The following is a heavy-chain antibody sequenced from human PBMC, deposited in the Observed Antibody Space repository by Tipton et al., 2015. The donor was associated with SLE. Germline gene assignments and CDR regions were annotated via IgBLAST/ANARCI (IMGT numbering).Heavy chain of an antibody. CDR1: GYTFTSYG. J-gene: IGHJ6*02. V-gene: IGHV1-18*01. Sequence: QLVQSGPEVKKPGASVKVSCKASGYTFTSYGISWVRQAPGQGLEWMGWISAYNGNTNYAQKVQGRVTMTTDTSRSTAYMELRSLKASDTAMYYCARQRPRGYGMDVWGQGTTVTVSS. CDR2: ISAYNGNT. CDR3: ARQRPRGYGMDV.